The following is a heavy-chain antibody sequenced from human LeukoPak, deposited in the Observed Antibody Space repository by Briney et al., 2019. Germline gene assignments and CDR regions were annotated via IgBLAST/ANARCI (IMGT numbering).Heavy chain of an antibody. V-gene: IGHV3-30*02. CDR3: AKAAVSYSYGDNYLNY. D-gene: IGHD5-18*01. J-gene: IGHJ4*02. Sequence: GGSLRLSCAASGFTFSSSGMHWVRQAPGKGLEWVAFIRFDASNQYYADSVKGRFTISRDNSKNTLYLQMNSLRAEDTAVYYCAKAAVSYSYGDNYLNYWGQGTLVTVSS. CDR2: IRFDASNQ. CDR1: GFTFSSSG.